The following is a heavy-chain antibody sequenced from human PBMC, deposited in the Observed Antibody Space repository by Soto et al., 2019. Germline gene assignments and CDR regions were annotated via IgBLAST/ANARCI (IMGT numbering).Heavy chain of an antibody. J-gene: IGHJ5*02. V-gene: IGHV4-30-2*01. Sequence: QLQLQESGSGLVKPSQTLSRTCAVSGGSISSGGYSWSWIQQPPGKGLEWIGYIYHSGGTYYNPSLKSRVTISVDRSKNQFSLKLSSVTAADTAVYYCARSLDIVLVPAAMQVGWFDPGGQGTLVTVSS. CDR2: IYHSGGT. CDR1: GGSISSGGYS. CDR3: ARSLDIVLVPAAMQVGWFDP. D-gene: IGHD2-2*03.